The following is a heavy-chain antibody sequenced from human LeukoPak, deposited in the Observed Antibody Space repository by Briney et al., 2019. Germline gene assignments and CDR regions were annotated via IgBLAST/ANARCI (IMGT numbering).Heavy chain of an antibody. V-gene: IGHV3-21*01. J-gene: IGHJ4*02. CDR1: GFTFSSYS. Sequence: GGSLRLSCAAPGFTFSSYSMNWVRQAPGKGLEWVSSISSSSSYIYYADSVKGRFTISRDNAKNSLYLQMNSLRAEDTAVYYCARGRRRYGSGSYYLDYWGQGTLVTVSS. CDR2: ISSSSSYI. CDR3: ARGRRRYGSGSYYLDY. D-gene: IGHD3-10*01.